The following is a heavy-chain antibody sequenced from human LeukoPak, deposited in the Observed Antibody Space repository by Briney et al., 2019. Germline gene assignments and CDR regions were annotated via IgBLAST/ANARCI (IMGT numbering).Heavy chain of an antibody. Sequence: PGGSLRLSCAASGFTFSNYGMHWVRQAPGKGLEWVALIWYDGSNKYYADSVQGRFTISRDNSKNTLYLQMNSLRAEDTAVYYCARGGGLDVWGQGATVTVSS. CDR3: ARGGGLDV. J-gene: IGHJ6*02. CDR2: IWYDGSNK. D-gene: IGHD3-16*01. CDR1: GFTFSNYG. V-gene: IGHV3-33*01.